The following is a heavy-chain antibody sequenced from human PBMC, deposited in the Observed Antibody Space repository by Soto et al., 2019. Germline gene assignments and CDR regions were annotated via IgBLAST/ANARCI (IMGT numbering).Heavy chain of an antibody. CDR1: GYSFISYW. V-gene: IGHV5-51*01. Sequence: GESLKISCKCSGYSFISYWIGLVRQMPGKGLEWMGIIYPGDSDTRYSPSFQGQVTISADKSISTAYLQWSSLKASDTAMYYCARSAYSYGYYYYYMDVWGKGTKVTAP. J-gene: IGHJ6*03. CDR2: IYPGDSDT. CDR3: ARSAYSYGYYYYYMDV. D-gene: IGHD5-18*01.